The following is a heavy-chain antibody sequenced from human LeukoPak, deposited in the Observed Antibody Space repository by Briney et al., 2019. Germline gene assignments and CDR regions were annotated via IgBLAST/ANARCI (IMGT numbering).Heavy chain of an antibody. V-gene: IGHV6-1*01. J-gene: IGHJ4*02. Sequence: SQTLSLTCAISGHSDSSNTAAWIWIRQSPSRGLEWLGRTYYRSKWYNNYAVSVKSRISINPDTSKNQFSLQLKSVTPEDTAVYYCAREQTGNQNFDYWGQGTLVTVSS. CDR2: TYYRSKWYN. CDR1: GHSDSSNTAA. CDR3: AREQTGNQNFDY. D-gene: IGHD7-27*01.